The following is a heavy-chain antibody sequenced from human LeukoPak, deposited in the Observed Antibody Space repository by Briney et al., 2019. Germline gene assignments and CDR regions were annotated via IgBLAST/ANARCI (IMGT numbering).Heavy chain of an antibody. Sequence: ASVKVSCKASGGTFSSYAISWVRQAPGQGLEWMGGIIPIFGTANYAQKFQGRVTITRDTSASTAYMELSSLRSEDTAVYYCARDPYFDIVVVPAAGYMDVWGKGTTVTVSS. V-gene: IGHV1-69*05. CDR2: IIPIFGTA. J-gene: IGHJ6*03. CDR3: ARDPYFDIVVVPAAGYMDV. D-gene: IGHD2-2*01. CDR1: GGTFSSYA.